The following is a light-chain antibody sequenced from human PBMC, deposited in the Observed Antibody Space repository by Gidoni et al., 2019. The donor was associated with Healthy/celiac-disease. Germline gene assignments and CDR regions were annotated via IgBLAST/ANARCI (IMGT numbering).Light chain of an antibody. CDR3: QQYNSYPWT. Sequence: DIQMTQSPSTLSASVGDRVTITCRASQSISSWLAWYQQKPGKAPKLLISKASSLESGVPSRFIGSGSGTEFTLTISSLQPDDFATYYCQQYNSYPWTFGQGTKVEIK. CDR1: QSISSW. V-gene: IGKV1-5*03. CDR2: KAS. J-gene: IGKJ1*01.